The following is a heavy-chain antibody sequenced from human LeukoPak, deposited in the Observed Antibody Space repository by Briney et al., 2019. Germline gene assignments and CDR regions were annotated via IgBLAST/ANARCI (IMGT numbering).Heavy chain of an antibody. CDR1: GFTVSSNY. V-gene: IGHV3-23*01. J-gene: IGHJ4*02. CDR3: AKDRYCSSTSCYTWWREAGDY. D-gene: IGHD2-2*02. CDR2: ISGSGGST. Sequence: GGSLRLSCAASGFTVSSNYMSWVRQAPGKGLEWVSAISGSGGSTYCADSVKGRFTISRDNSKNTLYLQMNSLRAEDTAVYYCAKDRYCSSTSCYTWWREAGDYWGQGTLVTVSS.